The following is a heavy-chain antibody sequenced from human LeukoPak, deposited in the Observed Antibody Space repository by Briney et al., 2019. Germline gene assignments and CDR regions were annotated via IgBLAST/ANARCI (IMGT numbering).Heavy chain of an antibody. D-gene: IGHD2-15*01. CDR2: ISGSGDNT. CDR1: GFTFSSCA. CDR3: AKVAGSWDAIDY. J-gene: IGHJ4*02. Sequence: GGSLRLSCAASGFTFSSCAMNWVRQAPGTGLEWVSSISGSGDNTYYADSVKGRFTISRDNSKNTLYLQMNSLRAEDTAVYYCAKVAGSWDAIDYWGQGTLVTVSS. V-gene: IGHV3-23*01.